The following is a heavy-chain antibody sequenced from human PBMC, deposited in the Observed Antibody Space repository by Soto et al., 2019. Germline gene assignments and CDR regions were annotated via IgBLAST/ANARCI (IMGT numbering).Heavy chain of an antibody. CDR2: IYSDGRT. J-gene: IGHJ4*02. Sequence: QVQLVESGGGVVQPGRSLRLSCVVSGFTFRSYDMHWVRQAPGKGLEWVALIYSDGRTYHADSVKGRFTISRDDFRNTVYLQMNSLRAEDTAVYYCARAYGAGSYFCDYWGQGTPVTVSS. CDR1: GFTFRSYD. D-gene: IGHD3-10*01. CDR3: ARAYGAGSYFCDY. V-gene: IGHV3-NL1*01.